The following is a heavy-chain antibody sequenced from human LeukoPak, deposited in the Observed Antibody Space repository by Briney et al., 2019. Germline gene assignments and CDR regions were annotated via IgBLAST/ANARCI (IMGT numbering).Heavy chain of an antibody. J-gene: IGHJ4*02. CDR3: ASHPRYGDYLGY. Sequence: ASVKVSCKASGGTFSSYAISWVRHAPGQGLEWMGGIIPIFGTANYAQKFQGRVTITADKSTSTAYMELSSLRSEDTAVYYCASHPRYGDYLGYWGQGTLVTVSS. CDR1: GGTFSSYA. CDR2: IIPIFGTA. V-gene: IGHV1-69*06. D-gene: IGHD4-17*01.